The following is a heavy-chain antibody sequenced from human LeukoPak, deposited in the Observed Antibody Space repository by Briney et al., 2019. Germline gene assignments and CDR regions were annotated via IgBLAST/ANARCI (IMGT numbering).Heavy chain of an antibody. Sequence: GGSLRLSCAASGFTFSTYWMHWVRQAPGKGLVWVSGINSDGSSTTYADSVKGRFTISRDNAKNTLYLQMNSLRPEDTAVYYCARVFSTYYFDYWGQGTLATVSS. D-gene: IGHD5/OR15-5a*01. J-gene: IGHJ4*02. CDR3: ARVFSTYYFDY. CDR1: GFTFSTYW. V-gene: IGHV3-74*01. CDR2: INSDGSST.